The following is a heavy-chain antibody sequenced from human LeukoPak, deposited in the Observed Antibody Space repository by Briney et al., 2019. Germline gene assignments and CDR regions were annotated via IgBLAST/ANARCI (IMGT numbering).Heavy chain of an antibody. Sequence: SETLSLTCTVSGGSISSYYWSWIRQPPGKGLEWIGYIYYSGSTNYNPSLKSRVTISVDTSKNQFPLKLSSVTAADTAVYYCARGGIRFDPWGQGTLVTVSS. V-gene: IGHV4-59*01. J-gene: IGHJ5*02. CDR2: IYYSGST. D-gene: IGHD2-15*01. CDR1: GGSISSYY. CDR3: ARGGIRFDP.